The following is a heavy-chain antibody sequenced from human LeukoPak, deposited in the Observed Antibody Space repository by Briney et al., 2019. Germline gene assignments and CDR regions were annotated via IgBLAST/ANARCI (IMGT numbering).Heavy chain of an antibody. D-gene: IGHD6-19*01. J-gene: IGHJ4*02. Sequence: SETLSLTSAVYGVSFCAYYWSWLPHPPGQGLEWIGEIDHSRSTNYKPSLQSRVTISVDTSKNQFSLKLSSVTAADTAVYYCARGRPYWQWRYFFDYWGQGTLVTVSS. CDR3: ARGRPYWQWRYFFDY. CDR1: GVSFCAYY. CDR2: IDHSRST. V-gene: IGHV4-34*01.